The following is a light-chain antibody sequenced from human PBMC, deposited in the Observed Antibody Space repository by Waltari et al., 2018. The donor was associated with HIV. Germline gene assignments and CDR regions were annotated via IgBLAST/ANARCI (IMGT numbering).Light chain of an antibody. Sequence: QSALTQPASVSGSPGQSITISCIGTTSDVGGYNYVPWSQQHPGEAPKLIIYEVSNRPSGVSNRFSGSKSGNTASLSIYGLQAEDEGDYYCSSYTSTSTLGVVFGGGTKLTVL. CDR3: SSYTSTSTLGVV. CDR2: EVS. J-gene: IGLJ2*01. CDR1: TSDVGGYNY. V-gene: IGLV2-14*01.